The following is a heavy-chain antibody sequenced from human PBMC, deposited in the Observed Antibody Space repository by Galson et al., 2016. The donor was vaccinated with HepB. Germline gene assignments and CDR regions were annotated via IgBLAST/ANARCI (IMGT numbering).Heavy chain of an antibody. V-gene: IGHV6-1*01. CDR2: TYFRSMWFY. J-gene: IGHJ6*02. CDR3: ARDRVASTGLYNDYAMDF. Sequence: CAISWDSVSSDSAAWSWIRQSPSRGLEWLGRTYFRSMWFYDYAFAVTIRIPITPDTSKNQFSLQLNPCSPEDTAVDYCARDRVASTGLYNDYAMDFWGQGTTVTVSS. CDR1: WDSVSSDSAA. D-gene: IGHD2-15*01.